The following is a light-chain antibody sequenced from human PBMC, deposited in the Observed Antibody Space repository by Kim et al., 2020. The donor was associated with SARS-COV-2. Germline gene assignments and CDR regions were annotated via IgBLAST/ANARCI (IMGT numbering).Light chain of an antibody. Sequence: SYELTQPPSVSVSPGQTASITCSGDKLGDKYACWYQQKPGQSPVVVIYQDSKRPSGIPERFSGSNSGNTATLTISGTQAMDEADYYCQAWDSSTYFVTGT. CDR2: QDS. CDR3: QAWDSSTY. V-gene: IGLV3-1*01. CDR1: KLGDKY. J-gene: IGLJ1*01.